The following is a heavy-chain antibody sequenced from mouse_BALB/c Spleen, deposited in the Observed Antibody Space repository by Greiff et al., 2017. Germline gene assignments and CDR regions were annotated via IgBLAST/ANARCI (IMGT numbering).Heavy chain of an antibody. CDR1: GFTFSSYA. CDR2: ISSGGSYT. CDR3: ARDRNYYFDY. D-gene: IGHD2-1*01. J-gene: IGHJ2*01. V-gene: IGHV5-9-4*01. Sequence: DVMLVESGGGLVKPGGSLKLSCAASGFTFSSYAMSWVRQSPEKRLEWVAEISSGGSYTYYPDTVTGRFTISRDNAKNTLYLEMSSLRSEDTAMYYCARDRNYYFDYWGQGTTLTVSS.